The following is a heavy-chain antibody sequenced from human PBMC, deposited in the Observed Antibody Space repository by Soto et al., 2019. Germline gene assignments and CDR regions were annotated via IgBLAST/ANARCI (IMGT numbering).Heavy chain of an antibody. CDR2: MNPNNGKT. D-gene: IGHD3-16*01. Sequence: GASVKVSCKASGYMFTSYDINWVRQAAGQGLEWLGRMNPNNGKTDYAQKFQGRLTMTRDTSISTVYMELSSLTSGDTAVYYCAKDFGGLYNWFDPWGQGTLVTVS. CDR3: AKDFGGLYNWFDP. CDR1: GYMFTSYD. J-gene: IGHJ5*02. V-gene: IGHV1-8*01.